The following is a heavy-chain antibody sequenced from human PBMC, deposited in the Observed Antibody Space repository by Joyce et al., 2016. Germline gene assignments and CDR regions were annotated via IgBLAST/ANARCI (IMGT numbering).Heavy chain of an antibody. V-gene: IGHV1-69*01. CDR2: IIPIFGTA. CDR1: GGTFSNYA. CDR3: ARTPTYYHYYYYMDV. J-gene: IGHJ6*03. Sequence: QVQLVQSGAEVKKPGSSVNVSCKTSGGTFSNYAISWVRQAPGQGLEWIGGIIPIFGTANYAQKFQGRVTITADESTTTAYMELNSLRSEDTAVYYCARTPTYYHYYYYMDVWGKGTTVTVS.